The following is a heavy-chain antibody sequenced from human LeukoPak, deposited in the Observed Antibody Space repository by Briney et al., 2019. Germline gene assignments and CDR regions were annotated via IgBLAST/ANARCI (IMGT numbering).Heavy chain of an antibody. CDR3: ARGPRFGELLWHWFDP. J-gene: IGHJ5*02. CDR2: IYYSGST. Sequence: SETLSLTCTVSGGSISSSSYYWGWIRQPPGKGLEWIGSIYYSGSTYYNPSLKSRVTISVDTSKNQFSLKLSSVTAADTAVYYCARGPRFGELLWHWFDPWGQGTLVTVSS. CDR1: GGSISSSSYY. D-gene: IGHD3-10*01. V-gene: IGHV4-39*07.